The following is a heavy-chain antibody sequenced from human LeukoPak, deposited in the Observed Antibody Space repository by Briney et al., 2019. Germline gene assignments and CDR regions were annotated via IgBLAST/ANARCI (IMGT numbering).Heavy chain of an antibody. CDR3: ARETKVVTSTSDY. V-gene: IGHV3-11*01. CDR1: GFTFSDYY. Sequence: GGSLRLSCAASGFTFSDYYMSWIRQAPGKGLEWVSYISSSGSTIYYADSVKGRFTISRDNAKNSLYLQMNSLRAEDTAVYYCARETKVVTSTSDYWGQGTLVTVSS. J-gene: IGHJ4*02. D-gene: IGHD4-23*01. CDR2: ISSSGSTI.